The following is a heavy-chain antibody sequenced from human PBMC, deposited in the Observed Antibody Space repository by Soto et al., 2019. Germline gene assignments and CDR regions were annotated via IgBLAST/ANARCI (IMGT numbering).Heavy chain of an antibody. V-gene: IGHV4-39*01. CDR1: GGSISSSSYY. CDR2: IYYSGST. J-gene: IGHJ5*02. Sequence: PSETLSLTCTVSGGSISSSSYYWGWIRQPPGKGLEWIGSIYYSGSTYYNPSLKSRVTISVDTSKNQFSLKLSSVTAADTAVYYCARHSFHCSSTSCSRPNNWFDPWGQGTLVTVYS. D-gene: IGHD2-2*01. CDR3: ARHSFHCSSTSCSRPNNWFDP.